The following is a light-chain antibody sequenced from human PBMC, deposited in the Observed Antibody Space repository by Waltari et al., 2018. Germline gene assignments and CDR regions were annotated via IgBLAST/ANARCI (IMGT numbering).Light chain of an antibody. CDR3: ASWDDSLNGHWV. V-gene: IGLV1-44*01. CDR1: ASNIGGNL. J-gene: IGLJ3*02. CDR2: RSE. Sequence: QSVLTQPPSASGTPGQRVTISCSGSASNIGGNLVNWYQQLPGKAPKLLIYRSESRPAGAPARFSGSKSGTSASLASSGLQSEDEADYVCASWDDSLNGHWVFGGGTKVTVL.